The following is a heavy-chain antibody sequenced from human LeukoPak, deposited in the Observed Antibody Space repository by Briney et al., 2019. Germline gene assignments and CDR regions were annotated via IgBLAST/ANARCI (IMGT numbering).Heavy chain of an antibody. Sequence: SETLSLTCAVYGGSFSGYYWSWIRQPPGKGLEWIGEINHSGSTNYNPSLKSRVTISVDTSKNQFSLKLSSVTAADTAVYYCARSIGGDYCDYWGQGTLVTVSS. D-gene: IGHD4-17*01. V-gene: IGHV4-34*01. CDR2: INHSGST. CDR3: ARSIGGDYCDY. J-gene: IGHJ4*02. CDR1: GGSFSGYY.